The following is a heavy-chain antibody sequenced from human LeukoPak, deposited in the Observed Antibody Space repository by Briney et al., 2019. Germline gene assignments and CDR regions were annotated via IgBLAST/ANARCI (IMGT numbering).Heavy chain of an antibody. J-gene: IGHJ4*02. V-gene: IGHV3-23*01. D-gene: IGHD4-17*01. CDR2: NSGSGGRT. CDR3: VKAKEDYGDSAVDY. Sequence: GGTLRLSCAASRFTFSIYAMNCVPDAPGEGREGVSANSGSGGRTFYADSVKGRFTISRDNSKNKLYLQMNSLRGEDTAVYYCVKAKEDYGDSAVDYWGQGTLVTVSS. CDR1: RFTFSIYA.